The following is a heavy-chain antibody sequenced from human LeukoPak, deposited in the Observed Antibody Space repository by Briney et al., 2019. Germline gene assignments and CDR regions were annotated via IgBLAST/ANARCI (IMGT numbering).Heavy chain of an antibody. CDR3: ARTFSESYYYYGMDV. Sequence: SETLTLTCTVSGGSISSYYWSWIRQPPGKGLEWIAYVYYSGRTYYNPSLKSRVTISVDTSKNQFSLKLSSVSAADTAVYYCARTFSESYYYYGMDVWGQGTTVTVSS. CDR1: GGSISSYY. J-gene: IGHJ6*02. D-gene: IGHD1-26*01. CDR2: VYYSGRT. V-gene: IGHV4-59*01.